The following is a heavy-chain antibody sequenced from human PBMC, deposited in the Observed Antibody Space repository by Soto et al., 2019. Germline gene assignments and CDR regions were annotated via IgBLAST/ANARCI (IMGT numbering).Heavy chain of an antibody. D-gene: IGHD6-13*01. CDR3: AKDPTYYSSSWLYSDY. V-gene: IGHV3-23*01. CDR2: ISGSGGST. Sequence: GGSLRLSCSASGFTFSSYAMSGVRQAPGKGLAWVSAISGSGGSTYYAGSVKGRFTISRDNSTNTLYLQMNSLRAEDTAVYYCAKDPTYYSSSWLYSDYWGQGTLVTVSS. J-gene: IGHJ4*02. CDR1: GFTFSSYA.